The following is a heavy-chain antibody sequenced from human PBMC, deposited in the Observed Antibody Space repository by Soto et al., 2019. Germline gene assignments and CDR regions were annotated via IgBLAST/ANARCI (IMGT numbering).Heavy chain of an antibody. D-gene: IGHD4-17*01. CDR2: IYYSGSTYSRGST. Sequence: QVHLQESGPGLVKPSQTLSLTCTVSGGSISSGDYYWSWIRQPPGKGLEWIGYIYYSGSTYSRGSTYYNPSLQSRVTISVDTSKNQFPLKLNSVTAADTAVYYCARDHGDYNWFDPWGQGTLVTVSS. J-gene: IGHJ5*02. CDR3: ARDHGDYNWFDP. V-gene: IGHV4-30-4*01. CDR1: GGSISSGDYY.